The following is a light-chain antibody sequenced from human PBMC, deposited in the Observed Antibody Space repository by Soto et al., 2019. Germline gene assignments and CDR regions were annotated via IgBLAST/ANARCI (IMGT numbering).Light chain of an antibody. CDR3: LQDHSYPWT. J-gene: IGKJ1*01. CDR1: QGIRND. CDR2: AAS. V-gene: IGKV1-6*01. Sequence: AIQMTQSPSSLSASVGDRITIACRASQGIRNDLGWYQQKPGKAPKLLIYAASKLKSGVPSRFSASGSGALFTLTIRSLQPEDFATYYCLQDHSYPWTFGQGTKVEIK.